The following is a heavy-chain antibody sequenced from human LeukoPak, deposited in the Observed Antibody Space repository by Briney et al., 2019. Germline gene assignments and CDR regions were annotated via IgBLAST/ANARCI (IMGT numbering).Heavy chain of an antibody. CDR3: ARGLPPRRNYDSRGYYSYYFDY. J-gene: IGHJ4*02. V-gene: IGHV1-18*01. D-gene: IGHD3-22*01. CDR1: GYTFTNYG. Sequence: ASVKVSCKASGYTFTNYGIIWVRQAPGQGLEWMGWISAYNGNTKYAQKFRDRVTMTTDTSTSTAAMELRSLRSDDTAVYYCARGLPPRRNYDSRGYYSYYFDYWAQGTLVTVSS. CDR2: ISAYNGNT.